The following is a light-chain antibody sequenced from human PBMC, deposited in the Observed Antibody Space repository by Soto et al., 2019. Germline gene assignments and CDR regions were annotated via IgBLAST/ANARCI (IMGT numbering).Light chain of an antibody. Sequence: QSVLTQPPSASGSPGQSVTISCTGTSSDVGGYNYVSWCQQHPGKAPKLMIYDVNKRPSGVPDRFSGSKSGNTASLTVSGLQAEDESDYYCSSYAGSNNWVFGGGTKVTVL. CDR2: DVN. V-gene: IGLV2-8*01. J-gene: IGLJ3*02. CDR3: SSYAGSNNWV. CDR1: SSDVGGYNY.